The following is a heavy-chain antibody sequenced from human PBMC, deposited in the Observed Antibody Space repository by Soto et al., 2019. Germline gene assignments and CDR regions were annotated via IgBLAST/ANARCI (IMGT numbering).Heavy chain of an antibody. V-gene: IGHV1-18*04. CDR3: ARQRVGLLWFGESPPNSYYGMDV. J-gene: IGHJ6*02. D-gene: IGHD3-10*01. CDR1: GYTFTSYG. CDR2: ISAYNGNT. Sequence: QVQLVQSGAEVKKPGASVKVSCKASGYTFTSYGISWVRQAPGQGLEWMGWISAYNGNTNYAQKHQGRVTMTTDTSTSTAYMELRSLRSDDTAVYYCARQRVGLLWFGESPPNSYYGMDVWGQGTTVTVSS.